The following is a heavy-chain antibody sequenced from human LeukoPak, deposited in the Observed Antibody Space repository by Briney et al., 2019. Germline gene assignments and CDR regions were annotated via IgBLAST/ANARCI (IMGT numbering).Heavy chain of an antibody. D-gene: IGHD1-26*01. CDR1: GFPLSSYG. J-gene: IGHJ4*02. CDR3: AKSPIVGATYFDY. Sequence: PGGSLRLSCAASGFPLSSYGMHWVRQAPGKGLEWVAFIRYDGSNKYYADSVQGRFTISRDNSKNTLYLQMNSLRAEDTAVYYCAKSPIVGATYFDYWGQGTLVTVSS. V-gene: IGHV3-30*02. CDR2: IRYDGSNK.